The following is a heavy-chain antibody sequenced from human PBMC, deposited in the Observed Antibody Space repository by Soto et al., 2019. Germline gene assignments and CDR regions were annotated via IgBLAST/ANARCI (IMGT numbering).Heavy chain of an antibody. CDR3: ARGNPFNYAGFDV. CDR2: MNAKSGDT. Sequence: QAHLEQSGAELKRPGASVKVSCKASGYTFSDFDINWLRQASGQGPEWMGWMNAKSGDTFFPQRFQGKFNMTWDTTLSTADMEVGSLTSDDTAIYYGARGNPFNYAGFDVWGQGTTVAVSS. J-gene: IGHJ6*02. V-gene: IGHV1-8*01. CDR1: GYTFSDFD. D-gene: IGHD3-16*01.